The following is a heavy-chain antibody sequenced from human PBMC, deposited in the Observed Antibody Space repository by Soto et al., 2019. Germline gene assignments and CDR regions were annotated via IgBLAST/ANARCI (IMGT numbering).Heavy chain of an antibody. J-gene: IGHJ3*02. CDR2: IYYSGST. Sequence: SETLSVTCAVSGGSISSGGYYWGWIRQHPGRGLELIGYIYYSGSTYYNPSLKSRVTISVDTSKNQFSLKLSSVTAADTAVYYCARVKDILTRHYQGTFDIWGQGTMVTVSS. V-gene: IGHV4-31*11. CDR1: GGSISSGGYY. CDR3: ARVKDILTRHYQGTFDI. D-gene: IGHD3-9*01.